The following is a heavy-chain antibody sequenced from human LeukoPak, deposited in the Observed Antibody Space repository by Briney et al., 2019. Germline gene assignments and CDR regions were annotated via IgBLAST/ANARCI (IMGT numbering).Heavy chain of an antibody. Sequence: GGSLRLSCAASGFTFSSYGMHWVRQAPGKGLEWVAVISYDGSNKYYADSVKGRFTISRDNSKNTLNLQMNSLRAEDTAVYYCAKELSGYSSSWYFDYWGQGTLVTVSS. CDR1: GFTFSSYG. CDR2: ISYDGSNK. J-gene: IGHJ4*02. CDR3: AKELSGYSSSWYFDY. V-gene: IGHV3-30*18. D-gene: IGHD6-13*01.